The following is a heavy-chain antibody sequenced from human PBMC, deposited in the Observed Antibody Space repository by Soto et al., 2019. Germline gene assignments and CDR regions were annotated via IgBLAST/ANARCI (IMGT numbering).Heavy chain of an antibody. CDR1: GFTFSSYG. J-gene: IGHJ6*02. V-gene: IGHV3-30*18. D-gene: IGHD3-10*01. CDR2: ISYDGSNK. CDR3: AKDPLRGVRGAITYDCGMDV. Sequence: QVQLVESGGGVVQPGRSLRLSCAASGFTFSSYGMHWVRQAPGKGLEWVAVISYDGSNKYYADSGKGRFTISRDNSKQTQCAPRNSQGAEDPDVYYCAKDPLRGVRGAITYDCGMDVWGPGPRVTVSS.